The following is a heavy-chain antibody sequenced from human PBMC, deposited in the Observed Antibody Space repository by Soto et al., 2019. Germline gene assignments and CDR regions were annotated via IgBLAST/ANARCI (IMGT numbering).Heavy chain of an antibody. Sequence: GSLRLSCAASRFTFSYYAMHWIRQAPGKGLEWMAVILSDGSKQYYAESVKGRFTISRDNSKSTLYLQMNSLRVEDTAVYYCAKRGYVSGGSCYAEYLFDNWGQGTWVTVSS. CDR1: RFTFSYYA. D-gene: IGHD2-15*01. J-gene: IGHJ5*02. CDR2: ILSDGSKQ. CDR3: AKRGYVSGGSCYAEYLFDN. V-gene: IGHV3-30-3*02.